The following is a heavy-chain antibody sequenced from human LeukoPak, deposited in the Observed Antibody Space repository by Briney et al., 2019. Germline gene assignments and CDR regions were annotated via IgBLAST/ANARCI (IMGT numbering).Heavy chain of an antibody. J-gene: IGHJ4*02. V-gene: IGHV1-2*02. CDR1: GYTFTGYY. D-gene: IGHD6-13*01. CDR3: ARPHSSRDFDY. Sequence: ASVRVSCKASGYTFTGYYMHWVRQAPGQGLEWMGWINPNSGGTNYAQKFQGRVTMTRDTSISTAYMELSRLRSEDTAVYYCARPHSSRDFDYWGQGTLVTVSS. CDR2: INPNSGGT.